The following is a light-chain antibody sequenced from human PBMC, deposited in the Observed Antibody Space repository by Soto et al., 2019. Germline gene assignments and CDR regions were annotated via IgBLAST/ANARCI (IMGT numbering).Light chain of an antibody. CDR3: NSYTTSSTYV. CDR2: DVS. CDR1: SSDVGGYNY. J-gene: IGLJ1*01. Sequence: QSVLTQPASVSGSPGQPITISCTGTSSDVGGYNYVSWYQQHPGKAPKVMIYDVSNRPSGVSNRFSGSKSGNTASLTISWLQAEDEADYYCNSYTTSSTYVFGTGTKVTVL. V-gene: IGLV2-14*01.